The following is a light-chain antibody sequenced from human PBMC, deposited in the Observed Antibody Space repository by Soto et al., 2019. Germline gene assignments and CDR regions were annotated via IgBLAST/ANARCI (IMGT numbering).Light chain of an antibody. Sequence: QSALTQPPSASGSPGQSITISCIGTSSDVGGYNYVSWYQQHPGKAPKLMIYEVSKRPSVVPDRFSGSKSANTASLTVSGLQSEDEADYYCPSYAGSNVVFGGGTKVTVL. V-gene: IGLV2-8*01. CDR2: EVS. CDR1: SSDVGGYNY. J-gene: IGLJ2*01. CDR3: PSYAGSNVV.